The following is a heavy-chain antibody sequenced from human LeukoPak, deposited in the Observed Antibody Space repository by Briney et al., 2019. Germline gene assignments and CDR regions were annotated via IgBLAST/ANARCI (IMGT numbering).Heavy chain of an antibody. CDR3: ARMGYSSSSFDY. D-gene: IGHD6-6*01. Sequence: PGGSLRLSCVASGFTFSSYWMSWVRQVPGKGLEWVANIKQDGSHICYVDSLKGRFTISRDNAKNSLYLQMNSLRVEDTAVYYCARMGYSSSSFDYWGQGTLVTVSS. J-gene: IGHJ4*02. V-gene: IGHV3-7*01. CDR1: GFTFSSYW. CDR2: IKQDGSHI.